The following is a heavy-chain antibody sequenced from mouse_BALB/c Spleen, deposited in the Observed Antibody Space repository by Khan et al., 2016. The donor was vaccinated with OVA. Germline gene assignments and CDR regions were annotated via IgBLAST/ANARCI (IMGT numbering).Heavy chain of an antibody. J-gene: IGHJ2*01. CDR2: TNPTNGRT. CDR1: GYTFTSYW. Sequence: QVQLQQSGAELVKAGASVKMSCKASGYTFTSYWMHWVKQRLGQGLEWFAETNPTNGRTYYNEKFKSKATLTVDKSFSTAYMLLSGPTFEDSAVYYCARIKKILATYFDYWGQGTTLTVSS. V-gene: IGHV1S81*02. D-gene: IGHD1-1*01. CDR3: ARIKKILATYFDY.